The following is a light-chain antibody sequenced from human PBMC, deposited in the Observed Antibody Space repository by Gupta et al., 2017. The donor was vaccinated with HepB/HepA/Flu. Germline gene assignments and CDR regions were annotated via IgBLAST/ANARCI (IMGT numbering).Light chain of an antibody. V-gene: IGKV3-20*01. CDR3: QQDGSSRT. Sequence: EIVLTQSPGTLSLSPGERATLSCRASQSVSSSYLAWYQQKPGQAPRLLIYGASSRATGIPDRFSGSGSGTDFTLTISRLEPEDFAVYSCQQDGSSRTFGQGTKVEIK. CDR1: QSVSSSY. J-gene: IGKJ1*01. CDR2: GAS.